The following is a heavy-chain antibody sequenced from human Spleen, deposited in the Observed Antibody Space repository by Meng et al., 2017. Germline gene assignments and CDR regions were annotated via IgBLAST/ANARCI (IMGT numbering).Heavy chain of an antibody. Sequence: LRLSCTVSGGSISGGGFYWSFIRQHPGKGLEWIGNSYYSGSTNYNPSLRSRLTVLVDTSKNQFSLRLTSVTAADTAVYYCARESGYSNSWYFDYWGQGTLVTVSS. CDR2: SYYSGST. J-gene: IGHJ4*02. D-gene: IGHD6-13*01. CDR3: ARESGYSNSWYFDY. CDR1: GGSISGGGFY. V-gene: IGHV4-31*03.